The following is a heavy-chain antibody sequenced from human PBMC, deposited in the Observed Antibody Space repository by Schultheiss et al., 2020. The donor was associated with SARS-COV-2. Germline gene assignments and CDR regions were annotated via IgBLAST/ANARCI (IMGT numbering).Heavy chain of an antibody. Sequence: SETLSLTCTVSGGSISSSSYYWGWIRQPPGKGLEWIGSIYYSGSTYYNPSLKSRVTISVDTSKNQFSLKLSSVTAADTAVYYCARHTIVVVVAATHPGGMDVWGQGTTVTVSS. CDR1: GGSISSSSYY. D-gene: IGHD2-15*01. CDR2: IYYSGST. J-gene: IGHJ6*02. V-gene: IGHV4-39*01. CDR3: ARHTIVVVVAATHPGGMDV.